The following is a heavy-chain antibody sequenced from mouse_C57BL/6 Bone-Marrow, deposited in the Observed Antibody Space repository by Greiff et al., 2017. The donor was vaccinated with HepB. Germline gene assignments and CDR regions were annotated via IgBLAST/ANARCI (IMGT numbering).Heavy chain of an antibody. CDR3: ASTYDYDEAWFAY. J-gene: IGHJ3*01. D-gene: IGHD2-4*01. Sequence: QVQLKQSGAELVKPGASVKLSCKASGYTFTSYWMHWVKQRPGQGLEWIGMIHPNSGSTNYNEKFKSKATLTVDKSSSTAYMQLSSLTSEDSAVYYCASTYDYDEAWFAYWGQGTLVTVSA. CDR1: GYTFTSYW. V-gene: IGHV1-64*01. CDR2: IHPNSGST.